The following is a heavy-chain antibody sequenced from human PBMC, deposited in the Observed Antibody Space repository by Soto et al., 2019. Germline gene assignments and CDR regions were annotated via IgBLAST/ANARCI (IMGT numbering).Heavy chain of an antibody. J-gene: IGHJ5*02. D-gene: IGHD7-27*01. V-gene: IGHV3-21*02. Sequence: EVQLVESGGGLVKPGGSLRLSCAASGFTFNTYTMNWVRQAPGKGLQWVSSIRSSGRYIYYAESLKARFTISRDNAKNSLYMQMTSLRDADTAVYYCATDNGGFDPWGQGTLVTVSS. CDR1: GFTFNTYT. CDR2: IRSSGRYI. CDR3: ATDNGGFDP.